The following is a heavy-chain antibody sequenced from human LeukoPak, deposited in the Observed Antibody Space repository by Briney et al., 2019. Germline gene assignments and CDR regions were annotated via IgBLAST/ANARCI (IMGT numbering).Heavy chain of an antibody. CDR3: AKLQLGYYYMGV. D-gene: IGHD5-18*01. Sequence: PGGSLRLSCAASGFTFSRYGMSWVRQAPGKGLEWVSAISGSGGSTYYADSVKGRFTISRDNSKNTLYLQMNSLRAEDTAVYHCAKLQLGYYYMGVWGKGTTVTIAS. CDR2: ISGSGGST. J-gene: IGHJ6*03. V-gene: IGHV3-23*01. CDR1: GFTFSRYG.